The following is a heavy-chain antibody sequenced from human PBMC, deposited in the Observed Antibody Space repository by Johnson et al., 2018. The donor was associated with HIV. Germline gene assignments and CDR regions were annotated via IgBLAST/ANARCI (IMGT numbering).Heavy chain of an antibody. CDR3: ARDDMQRRYALTAFDI. D-gene: IGHD6-25*01. J-gene: IGHJ3*02. CDR1: GFTFSLYW. Sequence: VQLVESGGGLVQPGGSLRLSCAASGFTFSLYWMTWVRQAPGKGLEWVANIKQDGSEKYYVDSVKGRFTISRDNAKNPVYLQMNGLRAEDTALYYCARDDMQRRYALTAFDIGGQGTMVTVSS. CDR2: IKQDGSEK. V-gene: IGHV3-7*05.